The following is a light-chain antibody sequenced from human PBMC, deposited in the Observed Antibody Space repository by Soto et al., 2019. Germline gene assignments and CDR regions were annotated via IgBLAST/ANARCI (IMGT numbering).Light chain of an antibody. J-gene: IGKJ1*01. CDR1: QSVSSSY. Sequence: EIVLTQSPGTLSLSPGERATLSCRASQSVSSSYLAWYQQKPGQAPRLLINGASSRATGIPDRFSGSGSATDFTLTISRLEPEDFAVYYCQQYGSSPRTFGQGTKVEIK. CDR2: GAS. V-gene: IGKV3-20*01. CDR3: QQYGSSPRT.